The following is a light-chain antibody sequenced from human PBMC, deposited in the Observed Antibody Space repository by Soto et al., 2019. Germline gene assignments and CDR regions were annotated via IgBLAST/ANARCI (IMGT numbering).Light chain of an antibody. CDR2: GAS. V-gene: IGKV3-20*01. CDR1: QSVSSGY. Sequence: TQSPCKKSFFSGERATLSCRASQSVSSGYLAWYQQKPGQAPRLLIYGASSRATGIPDRFSGSGSGTDFTLTISRLEPEDFAVYYCQQYGSSWTFGQGTKVDIK. J-gene: IGKJ1*01. CDR3: QQYGSSWT.